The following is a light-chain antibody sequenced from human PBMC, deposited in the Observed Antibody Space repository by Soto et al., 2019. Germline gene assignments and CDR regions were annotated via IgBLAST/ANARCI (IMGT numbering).Light chain of an antibody. CDR2: EVS. V-gene: IGLV2-14*01. Sequence: QSALTQPASVSGSPGQSITISCTGTSSDVGGYNYVSWYQQHPGKAPKLMIYEVSNRPSGVSNRFSGSKSGNTASLTISGLQAEAEADYYCSSYTCSSTLYVFGTGTKLTVL. J-gene: IGLJ1*01. CDR1: SSDVGGYNY. CDR3: SSYTCSSTLYV.